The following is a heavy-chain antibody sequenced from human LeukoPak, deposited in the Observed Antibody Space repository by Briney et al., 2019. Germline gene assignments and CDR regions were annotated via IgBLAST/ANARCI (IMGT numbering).Heavy chain of an antibody. CDR3: ARGLLYSGSFSRNWFDP. V-gene: IGHV4-39*01. D-gene: IGHD1-26*01. Sequence: SQTLSLTCTVSGGSISISSYYWGWIRQPPRKGLEWIGTIYYSGNTYYNPSLKSRVTISVDTSKNQFSLKLGSVTAADTAVYYCARGLLYSGSFSRNWFDPWGQGTLVTVSS. J-gene: IGHJ5*02. CDR1: GGSISISSYY. CDR2: IYYSGNT.